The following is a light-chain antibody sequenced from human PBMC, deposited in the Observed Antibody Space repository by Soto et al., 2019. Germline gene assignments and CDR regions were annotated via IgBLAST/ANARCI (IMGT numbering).Light chain of an antibody. V-gene: IGKV3-11*01. CDR3: QQRSNWPRT. J-gene: IGKJ1*01. CDR2: DAF. CDR1: HSVSRY. Sequence: DIVLTQSPATLPLSPGERATLSCGASHSVSRYLAWYQQKPGQAPKLLIYDAFQRAAGVPARFSGSRSGTDFTLTISSLEPDDFAVYYCQQRSNWPRTFGQGTKVETK.